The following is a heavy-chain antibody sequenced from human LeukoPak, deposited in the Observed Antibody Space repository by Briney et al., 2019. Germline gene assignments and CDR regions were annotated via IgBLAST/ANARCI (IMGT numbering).Heavy chain of an antibody. V-gene: IGHV4-4*07. Sequence: PSETLSLTCTVSGGSISSYYWSWIRQPAGKGLEWIGRIYTSGSTNYNPSLKSRVTISVDTSKNQFSLKLSSVTAADTAVYYCARGGSYDYVWGSYRYTPIEFDYWGQGTLVTVSS. CDR3: ARGGSYDYVWGSYRYTPIEFDY. CDR2: IYTSGST. D-gene: IGHD3-16*02. CDR1: GGSISSYY. J-gene: IGHJ4*02.